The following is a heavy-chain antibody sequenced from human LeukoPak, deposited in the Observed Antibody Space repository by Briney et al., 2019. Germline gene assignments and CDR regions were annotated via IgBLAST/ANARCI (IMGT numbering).Heavy chain of an antibody. J-gene: IGHJ4*02. V-gene: IGHV1-18*01. CDR2: ISAYNGNT. D-gene: IGHD2-2*02. CDR3: ARDPGQLLYHFDY. CDR1: GYTFTSYG. Sequence: ASVKVSCKASGYTFTSYGISWVRQAPGQGLEWMGWISAYNGNTNYAQKLQGRVTMTRDTSTSTVYMELSSLRSEDTAVYYCARDPGQLLYHFDYWGQGTLVTVSS.